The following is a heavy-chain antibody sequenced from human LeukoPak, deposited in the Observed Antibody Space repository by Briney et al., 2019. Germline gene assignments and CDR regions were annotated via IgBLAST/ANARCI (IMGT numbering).Heavy chain of an antibody. CDR2: IIPIFGTA. J-gene: IGHJ4*02. CDR1: GYTFTGYY. Sequence: SVKVSCKTSGYTFTGYYLHWVRQAPGQGLEWMGGIIPIFGTANYAQKFQGRVTITADESTSTAYMELSSLRSEDTAVYYCARLATRDDIDYWGQGTLVTVSS. CDR3: ARLATRDDIDY. V-gene: IGHV1-69*13. D-gene: IGHD1-1*01.